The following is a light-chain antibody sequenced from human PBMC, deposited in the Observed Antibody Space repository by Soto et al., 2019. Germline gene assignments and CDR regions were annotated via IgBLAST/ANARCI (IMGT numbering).Light chain of an antibody. J-gene: IGKJ4*01. CDR3: QQYHQWPVA. CDR1: HGVGNN. V-gene: IGKV3-15*01. Sequence: VMTQSPTTLSVSPGERATLSCRASHGVGNNLAWYQQIAGQAPRLLIYGASTRATGVPARFSGSGSATQFTLTISSLQSEDFGFYYCQQYHQWPVAFGGGTKVDI. CDR2: GAS.